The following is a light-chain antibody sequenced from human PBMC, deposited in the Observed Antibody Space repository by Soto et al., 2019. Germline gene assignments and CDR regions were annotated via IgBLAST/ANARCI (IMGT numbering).Light chain of an antibody. Sequence: EIVMTQSPATLSVSPGERATLSCRASQNVDTKYLAWYQQKPGQTPRLLIYGASSRATGIPDRFSGSGSGTDFTLTISRLEPEDFAVYHCQQYGDSPLTFGGGTKVDIK. CDR2: GAS. CDR3: QQYGDSPLT. CDR1: QNVDTKY. J-gene: IGKJ4*01. V-gene: IGKV3-20*01.